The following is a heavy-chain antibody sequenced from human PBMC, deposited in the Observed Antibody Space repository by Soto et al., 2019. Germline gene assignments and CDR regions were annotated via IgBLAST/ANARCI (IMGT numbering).Heavy chain of an antibody. Sequence: GGSLRVSCADSVFTFISYWMSWVRQAPGKWLEWVANIKQDGSEKYYVDTVKGRFTISRDNAKNSLYLQMNSLRAEDTAVYYCARDQRGYSYGYVSDYWGQGTLVTVSS. CDR3: ARDQRGYSYGYVSDY. CDR2: IKQDGSEK. J-gene: IGHJ4*02. D-gene: IGHD5-18*01. V-gene: IGHV3-7*01. CDR1: VFTFISYW.